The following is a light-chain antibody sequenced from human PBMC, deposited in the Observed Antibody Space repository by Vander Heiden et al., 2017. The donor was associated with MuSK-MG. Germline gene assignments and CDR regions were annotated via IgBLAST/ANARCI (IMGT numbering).Light chain of an antibody. CDR3: SSYTSSSTQV. J-gene: IGLJ2*01. Sequence: QSALTQPASVSGSPGQSITISCTGTNSDIGRYDYVSWYQQHPGKVPKLRVYDVSLRPSGVSNRVSGSKSGNTASLTISGLQPEDEADDYCSSYTSSSTQVFGGGTKLTVL. CDR1: NSDIGRYDY. CDR2: DVS. V-gene: IGLV2-14*03.